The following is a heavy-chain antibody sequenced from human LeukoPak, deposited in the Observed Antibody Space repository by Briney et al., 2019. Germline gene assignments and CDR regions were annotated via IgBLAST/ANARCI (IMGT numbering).Heavy chain of an antibody. CDR1: GGTFSSYT. V-gene: IGHV1-69*04. D-gene: IGHD2-2*02. J-gene: IGHJ3*02. CDR2: IIPILGIA. CDR3: ARDCSSTSCYSPDAFDI. Sequence: ASVTVSCKASGGTFSSYTISWVRQAPGQGLEWMGRIIPILGIANYAQKFQGRVTITADKSTSTAYMELSSLRSEDTAVYYCARDCSSTSCYSPDAFDIWGQGTMVTVSS.